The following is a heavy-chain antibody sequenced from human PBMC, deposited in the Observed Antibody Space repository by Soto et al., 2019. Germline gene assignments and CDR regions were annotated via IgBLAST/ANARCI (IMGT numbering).Heavy chain of an antibody. D-gene: IGHD3-10*01. J-gene: IGHJ5*02. CDR1: GGSIISGDYY. CDR3: ARGDAVTMVRGVSPGWFDP. V-gene: IGHV4-30-4*01. Sequence: SETLSLTCTVSGGSIISGDYYWIWIRQPPGKGLEWIGYIYYSGSTYYNPSLKSRVTISVDTSKNQFSLKLSSVTAADTAVYYCARGDAVTMVRGVSPGWFDPWGQGTLVTVSS. CDR2: IYYSGST.